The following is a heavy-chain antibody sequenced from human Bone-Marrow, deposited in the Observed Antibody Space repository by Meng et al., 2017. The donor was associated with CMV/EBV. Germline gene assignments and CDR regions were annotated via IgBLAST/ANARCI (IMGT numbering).Heavy chain of an antibody. CDR3: ARGNDYGEPYYYYGMDV. CDR1: GYTFTSYG. Sequence: ASAKVSCKASGYTFTSYGISWVRQAPGQGLEWMGWISAYNGNTNYAQKLQGRVTMTTDTSTSTAYMELRSLRSDDTAVYYCARGNDYGEPYYYYGMDVWGQGTTVTVSS. CDR2: ISAYNGNT. D-gene: IGHD4-17*01. V-gene: IGHV1-18*01. J-gene: IGHJ6*02.